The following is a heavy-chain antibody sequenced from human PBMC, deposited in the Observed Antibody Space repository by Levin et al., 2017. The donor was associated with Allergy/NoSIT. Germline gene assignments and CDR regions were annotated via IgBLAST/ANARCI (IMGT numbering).Heavy chain of an antibody. J-gene: IGHJ2*01. CDR1: GFTFSSYG. Sequence: SLKISCAASGFTFSSYGMHWVRQAPGKGLEWVAVISYDESNGYYADSVKGRFTISRDNSKNTLYLQMNSLRAEDTAVYYCAKVQSVIMAGYWYFDLWGRGTLVTVSS. V-gene: IGHV3-30*18. CDR3: AKVQSVIMAGYWYFDL. CDR2: ISYDESNG. D-gene: IGHD4/OR15-4a*01.